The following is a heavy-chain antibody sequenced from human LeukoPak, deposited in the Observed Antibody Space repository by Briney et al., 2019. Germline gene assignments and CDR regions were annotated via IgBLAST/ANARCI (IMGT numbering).Heavy chain of an antibody. V-gene: IGHV3-15*01. CDR3: TTDGKYSDSGTHWFDP. CDR2: IKNGGTA. J-gene: IGHJ5*02. D-gene: IGHD6-6*01. Sequence: PGGSLRLSCTVSGFTFNTAWLTWIRLAPEKGLEWVGRIKNGGTADYAAPVKGRFTISRDDSKNTLYLQMNSLKTDDTGVYYCTTDGKYSDSGTHWFDPWGQGTLVTVSS. CDR1: GFTFNTAW.